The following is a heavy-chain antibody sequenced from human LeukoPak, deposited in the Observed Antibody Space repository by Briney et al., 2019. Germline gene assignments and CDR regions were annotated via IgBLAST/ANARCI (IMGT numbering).Heavy chain of an antibody. CDR2: IYYSGST. CDR1: GASISNYY. V-gene: IGHV4-59*12. D-gene: IGHD2-15*01. J-gene: IGHJ6*03. Sequence: SETLSLTCTVSGASISNYYWSWIRQPPGKGLEWIGYIYYSGSTNYNPSLKSRVTISVDTSKNQFSLKLSSVTAADTAVYYCARRVDYYYYMDVWGKGTTVTVSS. CDR3: ARRVDYYYYMDV.